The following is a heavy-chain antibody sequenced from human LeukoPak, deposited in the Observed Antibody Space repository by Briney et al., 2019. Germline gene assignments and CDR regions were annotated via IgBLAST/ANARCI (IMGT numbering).Heavy chain of an antibody. CDR3: ARVEARGFVDS. Sequence: SETLSLTCSVSGGSISRSPYYWGWIRQPPGKGLEWIASIFYSGTTSYNPSLKSRVTISVDTPKNQYSLKLNSVTAADTAVYHCARVEARGFVDSWGQGTLVTISS. J-gene: IGHJ4*02. CDR1: GGSISRSPYY. CDR2: IFYSGTT. V-gene: IGHV4-39*07. D-gene: IGHD3-22*01.